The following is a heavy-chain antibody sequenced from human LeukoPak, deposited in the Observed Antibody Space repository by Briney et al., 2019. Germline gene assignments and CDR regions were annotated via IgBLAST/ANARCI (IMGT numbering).Heavy chain of an antibody. D-gene: IGHD3-10*01. J-gene: IGHJ4*02. CDR3: ARRRGFGQYYFDY. CDR2: INHSGST. Sequence: PSETLSLTCAVYGGSFSGYYWSWIRQPPGKGLEWIGEINHSGSTNYNPSLKSRVTISVDTSKNQFSLKLSSVTAADTAVYYCARRRGFGQYYFDYWGQGTLVTVSS. V-gene: IGHV4-34*01. CDR1: GGSFSGYY.